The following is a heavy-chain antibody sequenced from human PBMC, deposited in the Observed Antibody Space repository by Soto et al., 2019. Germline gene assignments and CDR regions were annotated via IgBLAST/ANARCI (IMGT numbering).Heavy chain of an antibody. CDR1: GFSLSTSGMC. Sequence: KSGPTLVNPTQTLTLTCTFSGFSLSTSGMCVSWIRQPPGKALEWLARIDWDDDKYYSTSLKTRLTISKDTSKNQVVLTMTNMDPVDTATYYCARITMVRGVIRFFDYWGQGTLVTVSS. CDR3: ARITMVRGVIRFFDY. J-gene: IGHJ4*02. D-gene: IGHD3-10*01. V-gene: IGHV2-70*11. CDR2: IDWDDDK.